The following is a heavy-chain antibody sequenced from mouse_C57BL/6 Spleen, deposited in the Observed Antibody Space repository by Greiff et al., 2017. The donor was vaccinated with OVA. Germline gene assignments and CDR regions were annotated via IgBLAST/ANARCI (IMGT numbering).Heavy chain of an antibody. J-gene: IGHJ2*01. CDR2: ISSGSSTI. V-gene: IGHV5-17*01. D-gene: IGHD2-14*01. CDR1: GFTFSDYG. CDR3: ASGRYGPSFDY. Sequence: EVKLVESGGGLVKPGGSLKLSCAASGFTFSDYGMHWVRQAPEKGLEWVAYISSGSSTIYYADTVKGRFTISRDNAKNTLFLQMTSLRSEDTAMYYCASGRYGPSFDYWGQGTTLTVSS.